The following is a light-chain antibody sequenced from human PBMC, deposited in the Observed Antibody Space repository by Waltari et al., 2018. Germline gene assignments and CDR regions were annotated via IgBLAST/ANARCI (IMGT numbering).Light chain of an antibody. CDR1: QTVLCSSTNKNQ. CDR3: QQYNDAPLT. CDR2: WAS. J-gene: IGKJ4*01. Sequence: DIVMTQSPDSLAVSLGERATINCKSSQTVLCSSTNKNQLAWYQQKPGQPPKLLIYWASTRESGVPDRFTGSGSGTDFTLTISSLQAEDVADYYCQQYNDAPLTFGGGTKLEIK. V-gene: IGKV4-1*01.